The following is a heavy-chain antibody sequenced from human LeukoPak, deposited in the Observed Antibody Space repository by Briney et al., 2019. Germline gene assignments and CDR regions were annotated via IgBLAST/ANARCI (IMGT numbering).Heavy chain of an antibody. CDR3: ARCGSESDY. Sequence: GGSLRLSCAASGFTFSGYWMTWVRQAPGKGLEWVANIKEDGSQKNYVDSVKGRFTISRDNAKDSLYLQMDSLRAKDTAVYYCARCGSESDYWGQGTLVTVSS. CDR2: IKEDGSQK. V-gene: IGHV3-7*01. D-gene: IGHD1-26*01. CDR1: GFTFSGYW. J-gene: IGHJ4*02.